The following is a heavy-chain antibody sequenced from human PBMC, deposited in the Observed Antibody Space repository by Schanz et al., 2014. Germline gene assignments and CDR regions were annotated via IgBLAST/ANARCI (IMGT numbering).Heavy chain of an antibody. CDR2: ISRDGTTS. CDR1: GFTFSDYY. J-gene: IGHJ3*02. V-gene: IGHV3-11*01. CDR3: ARENLNWEAFDI. D-gene: IGHD7-27*01. Sequence: QVQLVESGGTLVKPGGSLSLSCVVSGFTFSDYYMSWIRQAPGKGLEWLSYISRDGTTSYYADSVKGRFTISRDNAKNSLYLEMTSLRGEDTAVYYCARENLNWEAFDIWGQGTVVTVSS.